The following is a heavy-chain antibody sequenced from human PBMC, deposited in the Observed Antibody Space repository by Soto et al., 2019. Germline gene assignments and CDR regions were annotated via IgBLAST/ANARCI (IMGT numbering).Heavy chain of an antibody. Sequence: PSETLSLTCTVSGGSISSGGYYWSWIRQHPGKGLEWIGYIYYSGSTYYNPSLKSRVTISVDTSKNQFSLKLSSVTAADTAVYYCARAKLRGYRGYDFPRFDYWGQGTLVTVSS. CDR3: ARAKLRGYRGYDFPRFDY. D-gene: IGHD5-12*01. V-gene: IGHV4-31*03. CDR2: IYYSGST. CDR1: GGSISSGGYY. J-gene: IGHJ4*02.